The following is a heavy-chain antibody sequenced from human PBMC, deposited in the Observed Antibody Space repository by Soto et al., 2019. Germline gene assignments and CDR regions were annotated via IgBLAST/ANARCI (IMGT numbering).Heavy chain of an antibody. J-gene: IGHJ4*02. Sequence: ASVKFSCKASGYTFTSYDINWVRQATGQGLEWMGIINPSGGSTSYAQKFQGRVTMTRDTSTSTVYMELSSLRSEDTAVYYCAREWGYYDSSGYSLDYWGQGTLVTVSS. CDR3: AREWGYYDSSGYSLDY. V-gene: IGHV1-46*01. CDR2: INPSGGST. D-gene: IGHD3-22*01. CDR1: GYTFTSYD.